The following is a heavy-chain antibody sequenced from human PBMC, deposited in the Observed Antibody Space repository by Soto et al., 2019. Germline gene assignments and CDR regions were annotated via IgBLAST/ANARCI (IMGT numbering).Heavy chain of an antibody. Sequence: PLETLSLTCAVYGGSFSGYYWSWIRQPPGKGLEWIGEINHSGSTNYNPSLKSRVTISVDTSKNQFSLKLSSVTAADTAVYYCARVLVRGVITYYYYYGMDVWGQGTTVTV. CDR3: ARVLVRGVITYYYYYGMDV. CDR2: INHSGST. J-gene: IGHJ6*02. V-gene: IGHV4-34*01. D-gene: IGHD3-10*01. CDR1: GGSFSGYY.